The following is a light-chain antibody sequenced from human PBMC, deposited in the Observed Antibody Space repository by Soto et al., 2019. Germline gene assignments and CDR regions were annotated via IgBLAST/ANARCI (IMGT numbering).Light chain of an antibody. CDR2: GAS. Sequence: DIVMTQSPLSLPVTLGEPASISCRSSQSLLHFNGYNYLDWYXQKPGQSQQXLIYGASTRATGIPDRFSGSGSGTDLILTISRLETDDVAVYYCQQYGRSPRTFGQGTKVDI. V-gene: IGKV2-28*01. CDR1: QSLLHFNGYNY. J-gene: IGKJ1*01. CDR3: QQYGRSPRT.